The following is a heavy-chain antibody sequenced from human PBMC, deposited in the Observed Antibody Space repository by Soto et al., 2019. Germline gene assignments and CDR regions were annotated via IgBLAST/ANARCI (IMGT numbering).Heavy chain of an antibody. J-gene: IGHJ4*02. CDR3: XXXXXXXXXXXXXXXXWYYFDY. CDR1: AYTFTSYD. CDR2: MNPNSGNT. V-gene: IGHV1-8*02. Sequence: QVQLVQSGAEVKEPGASVKVSCKASAYTFTSYDINWVRQATGQGLEWMGWMNPNSGNTGYAQKFQGRVTMTRNTSITTAYLXXXSLXXXXXXXXXXXXXXXXXXXXXXXXXXWYYFDYWGQGTLVTVSS.